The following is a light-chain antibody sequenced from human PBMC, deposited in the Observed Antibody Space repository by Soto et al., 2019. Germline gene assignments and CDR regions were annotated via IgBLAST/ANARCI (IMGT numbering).Light chain of an antibody. CDR1: QDIRNH. V-gene: IGKV1-6*01. Sequence: AIQMTQSPSSLSASVGDRVTITCRASQDIRNHLAWYQQKPGTAPKVLISAASSLQTGVPSRFSGSGSGTDFTLTISSLQPEDFATYYCQQYETFPLTFGGGTKV. CDR2: AAS. J-gene: IGKJ4*01. CDR3: QQYETFPLT.